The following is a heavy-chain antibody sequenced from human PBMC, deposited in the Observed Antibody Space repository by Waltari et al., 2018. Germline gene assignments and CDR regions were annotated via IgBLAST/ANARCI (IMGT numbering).Heavy chain of an antibody. J-gene: IGHJ4*02. D-gene: IGHD3-3*01. CDR3: VKDYPTPVFGVDNKFFDD. V-gene: IGHV3-74*01. Sequence: EVRLVESGGGLVQPGGSLRLPCAASGFTFRRPWLHWVRQVPGKGLVWVARVKDDGRSISYADSVKGRFSISRDNAKNMLYLQMNSLRAEDTAVYYCVKDYPTPVFGVDNKFFDDWGQGTLVIVSS. CDR2: VKDDGRSI. CDR1: GFTFRRPW.